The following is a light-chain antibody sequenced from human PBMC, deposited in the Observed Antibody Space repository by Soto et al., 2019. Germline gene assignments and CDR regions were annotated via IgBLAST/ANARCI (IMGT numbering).Light chain of an antibody. CDR3: QEYDGAPPVT. V-gene: IGKV3-20*01. J-gene: IGKJ5*01. Sequence: EIVLTQSPDTLSLSRGEGATLSCRASQSVRSERLAWYQQKPGQAPRLVIFDASTRATGIPERFSGSGSGTHFTLTITSLEPEDFAVYYCQEYDGAPPVTFGLGTRLEI. CDR2: DAS. CDR1: QSVRSER.